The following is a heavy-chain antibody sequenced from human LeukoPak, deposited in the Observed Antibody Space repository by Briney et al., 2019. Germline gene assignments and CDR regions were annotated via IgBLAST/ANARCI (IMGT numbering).Heavy chain of an antibody. CDR2: ISGSGGGT. CDR1: GITFSSYA. CDR3: AKDVKGSYGMDV. Sequence: GGSLRLSCAASGITFSSYAMSWVRQAPGKGLEWVSAISGSGGGTYYADSVKGRFTISRDNSKNTLYLQMNSLRAEDTAVYYCAKDVKGSYGMDVWGQGTTVTVSS. V-gene: IGHV3-23*01. J-gene: IGHJ6*02.